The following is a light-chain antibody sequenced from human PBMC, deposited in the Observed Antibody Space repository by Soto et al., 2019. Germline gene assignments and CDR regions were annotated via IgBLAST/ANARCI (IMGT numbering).Light chain of an antibody. J-gene: IGKJ2*01. V-gene: IGKV3-20*01. CDR2: GAS. CDR1: QSVSSSY. Sequence: EIVLTQSPGTLSLSPGERATLSCRASQSVSSSYLAWYQQKPGQAPRLLIYGASSRATGIPDRFSGSGSGTDFTLTISRLEPEDFAVYYCQQYGSSPSSVLFGQGTKLEIK. CDR3: QQYGSSPSSVL.